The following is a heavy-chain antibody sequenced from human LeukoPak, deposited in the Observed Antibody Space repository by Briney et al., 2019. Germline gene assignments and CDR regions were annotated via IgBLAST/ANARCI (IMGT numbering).Heavy chain of an antibody. V-gene: IGHV4-59*01. CDR2: ISYTGAT. D-gene: IGHD4-23*01. J-gene: IGHJ3*02. CDR3: ASLTTMVTPETFDI. Sequence: SETLSLTCTVSGASIDSYYWSWIRQPPGKGLEWIGYISYTGATNYNPSLKSRVTISLDMSKNHFSLRLSSVTAVDTAIYYCASLTTMVTPETFDIWGQGTMVTVSS. CDR1: GASIDSYY.